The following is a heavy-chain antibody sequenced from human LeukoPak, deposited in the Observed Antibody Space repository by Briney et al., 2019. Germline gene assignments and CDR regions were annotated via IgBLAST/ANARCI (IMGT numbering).Heavy chain of an antibody. Sequence: GASVKVSCKASGGTFSSYAISWVRQAPGQGLEWMGGTIPIFGTANYAQKSQGRVTITADESTSTAYMELSSLRSEDTAVYYCARERSSGWSPFDYWGQGTLVTVSS. CDR1: GGTFSSYA. D-gene: IGHD6-19*01. V-gene: IGHV1-69*13. J-gene: IGHJ4*02. CDR3: ARERSSGWSPFDY. CDR2: TIPIFGTA.